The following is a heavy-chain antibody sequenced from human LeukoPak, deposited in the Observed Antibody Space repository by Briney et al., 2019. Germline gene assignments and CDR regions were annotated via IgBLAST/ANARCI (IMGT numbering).Heavy chain of an antibody. V-gene: IGHV1-2*02. J-gene: IGHJ6*03. CDR1: GYTVTGYY. CDR2: INPNSGGT. Sequence: ASVKVSCKASGYTVTGYYMHWVRRAPGQGLEWMGWINPNSGGTNYAQKFQGRVTMTRDTSISTAYMELSRLRSDDTAVYYCARVAYYYYYMDVWGKGTTVTISS. CDR3: ARVAYYYYYMDV.